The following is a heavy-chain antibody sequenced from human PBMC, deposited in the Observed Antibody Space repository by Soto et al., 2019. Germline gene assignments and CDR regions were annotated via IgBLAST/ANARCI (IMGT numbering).Heavy chain of an antibody. V-gene: IGHV3-33*01. CDR3: ARGPFVKWELPDAFDI. J-gene: IGHJ3*02. CDR2: KWYDGSNK. D-gene: IGHD1-26*01. Sequence: QVQLVESEGGVVQPGRSLRLSCAASGFTFSSYGMHWVRQAPGKGLEWVAVKWYDGSNKYYADSVKGRFTISRDNSKNTLYLQMNSLRAEDTAVYYCARGPFVKWELPDAFDIWGQGTMVTVSS. CDR1: GFTFSSYG.